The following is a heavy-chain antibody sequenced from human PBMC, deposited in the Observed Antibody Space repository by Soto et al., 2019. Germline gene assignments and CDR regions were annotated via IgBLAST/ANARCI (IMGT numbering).Heavy chain of an antibody. J-gene: IGHJ4*02. V-gene: IGHV1-3*01. Sequence: ASVKVSCKASGYTFTSYAMHWVRQAPGQRLEWMGWINAGNGNTKYSQKFQGRVTITRDTSASTAYMELSSLRSEDTAVYYCARDRESCGGSCYFLDYWGQGTLVTVSP. CDR2: INAGNGNT. D-gene: IGHD2-15*01. CDR1: GYTFTSYA. CDR3: ARDRESCGGSCYFLDY.